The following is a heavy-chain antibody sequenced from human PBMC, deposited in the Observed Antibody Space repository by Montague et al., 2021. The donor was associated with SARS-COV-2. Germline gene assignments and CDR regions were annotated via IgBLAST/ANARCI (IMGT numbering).Heavy chain of an antibody. V-gene: IGHV4-59*01. D-gene: IGHD2-21*01. Sequence: SETLSPTCTVSGDFISPYYLNWIRQSPGKRPEWIGNIYYSGSTNYNPSLMSRVTISVDTSKSHVSLKLSSVTAADTAVYYCVRGAYGGGAPFDYWGQGALVTVSS. CDR3: VRGAYGGGAPFDY. CDR2: IYYSGST. J-gene: IGHJ4*02. CDR1: GDFISPYY.